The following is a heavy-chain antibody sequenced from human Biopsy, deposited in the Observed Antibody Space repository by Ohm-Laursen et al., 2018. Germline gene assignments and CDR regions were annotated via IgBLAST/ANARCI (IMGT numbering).Heavy chain of an antibody. V-gene: IGHV4-59*01. CDR1: GDSISSYY. J-gene: IGHJ4*02. CDR2: VYYTGST. Sequence: TLSLTCAVSGDSISSYYWGWIRQPPGKGLQWIGYVYYTGSTDYNPSLQNRVTMSVDTSKNQFSLKLSSVIAADTAVYYCARGRRTSGWPYFANWGQGTLVIVSS. CDR3: ARGRRTSGWPYFAN. D-gene: IGHD6-19*01.